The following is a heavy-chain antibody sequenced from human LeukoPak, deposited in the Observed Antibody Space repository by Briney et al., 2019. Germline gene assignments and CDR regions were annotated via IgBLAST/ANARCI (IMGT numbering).Heavy chain of an antibody. Sequence: GASVKVSCKASGGTFSSYAISWVRQAPGQGLEWMGGIIPIFGTANYAQKFQGRVTITADESTSTVYMELSSLRSEDTAVYYCARSRDSSSSKAVNEDYNWFDPWGQGTLVTVSS. CDR2: IIPIFGTA. CDR1: GGTFSSYA. J-gene: IGHJ5*02. D-gene: IGHD6-6*01. V-gene: IGHV1-69*13. CDR3: ARSRDSSSSKAVNEDYNWFDP.